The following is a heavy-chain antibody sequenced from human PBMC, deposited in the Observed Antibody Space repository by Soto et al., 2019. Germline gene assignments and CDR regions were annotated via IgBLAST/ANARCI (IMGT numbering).Heavy chain of an antibody. V-gene: IGHV1-3*01. Sequence: ASVKVSCKTSGYTFTSYAIHWVRQAPGQRLEWMGWINVGKGNTKYSQKFQGRVTITADESTSTAYMELSSLRSEDTAVYYCASSQNIVVVPAAIYYRSWFDPWGQGTLVTVSS. D-gene: IGHD2-2*01. CDR1: GYTFTSYA. CDR3: ASSQNIVVVPAAIYYRSWFDP. J-gene: IGHJ5*02. CDR2: INVGKGNT.